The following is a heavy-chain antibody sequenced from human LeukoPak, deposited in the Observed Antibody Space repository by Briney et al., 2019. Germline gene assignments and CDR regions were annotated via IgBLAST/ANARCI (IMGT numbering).Heavy chain of an antibody. D-gene: IGHD3-9*01. Sequence: SQTLSLTCTVSGGSISSGSYYWSWIRQPAGKGLEWIGRIYTSGSTNYNPSLKSRVTISVDTSKNQFSLKLSSVTAADTAVYYCARGSYDILTGYFYWGQGTPVTVSS. V-gene: IGHV4-61*02. J-gene: IGHJ4*02. CDR1: GGSISSGSYY. CDR3: ARGSYDILTGYFY. CDR2: IYTSGST.